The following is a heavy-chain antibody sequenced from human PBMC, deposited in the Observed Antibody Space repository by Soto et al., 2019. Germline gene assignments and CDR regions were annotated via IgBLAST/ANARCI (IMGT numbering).Heavy chain of an antibody. J-gene: IGHJ4*02. V-gene: IGHV3-30*03. CDR3: ARAREWEPSYFDY. D-gene: IGHD1-26*01. CDR1: GFTFSHYG. Sequence: GGSLRLSCAASGFTFSHYGIHWVRQAPGRGLEWLAVISYDGSNKHYADSVKGRFTVSRDNSKNTLYLQMNSLRSEDTAVYYCARAREWEPSYFDYWGQGTLVTVSS. CDR2: ISYDGSNK.